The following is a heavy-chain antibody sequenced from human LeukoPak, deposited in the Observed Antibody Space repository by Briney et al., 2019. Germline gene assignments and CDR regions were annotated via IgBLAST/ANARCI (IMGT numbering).Heavy chain of an antibody. D-gene: IGHD4-17*01. J-gene: IGHJ4*02. V-gene: IGHV1-8*03. CDR1: GYTFTSYD. CDR3: ARVADYGVNYFDY. CDR2: MNPNSGNT. Sequence: ASVKVSCKSSGYTFTSYDINWVRQATGQGLEWMGWMNPNSGNTGYAQKFQGRVTITRNTSISTAYMELSSLRSEDTAVYYCARVADYGVNYFDYWGQGTLVTVSS.